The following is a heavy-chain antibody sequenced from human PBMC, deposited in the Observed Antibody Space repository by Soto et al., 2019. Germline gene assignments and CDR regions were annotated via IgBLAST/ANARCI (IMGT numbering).Heavy chain of an antibody. D-gene: IGHD2-21*02. J-gene: IGHJ5*02. Sequence: ASVKVSCKASGYTFTSYGISWVRQAPGQGLEWMGWVSAYNGNTNYAQKLQGRVTMTTDTSTSTAYMELRSLRSDDTAVYYCARDKGAYCGGDCYSTWFDPWGQGTLVTVSS. CDR3: ARDKGAYCGGDCYSTWFDP. CDR2: VSAYNGNT. CDR1: GYTFTSYG. V-gene: IGHV1-18*01.